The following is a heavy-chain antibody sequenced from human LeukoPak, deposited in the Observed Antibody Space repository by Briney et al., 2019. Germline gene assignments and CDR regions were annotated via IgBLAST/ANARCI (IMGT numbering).Heavy chain of an antibody. CDR3: VRRHDY. Sequence: GGSLRLSCAASGFTFNHYAMIWVRQAPGRGLEWISIIYASGGAYHAESVKGRFTAFRDTSKNAIFLQMNNLRVGDTAIYYCVRRHDYWGQGTLVTVSS. CDR2: IYASGGA. CDR1: GFTFNHYA. V-gene: IGHV3-23*01. J-gene: IGHJ4*02.